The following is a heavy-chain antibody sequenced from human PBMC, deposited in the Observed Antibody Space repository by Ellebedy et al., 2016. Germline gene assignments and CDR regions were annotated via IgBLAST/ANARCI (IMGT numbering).Heavy chain of an antibody. D-gene: IGHD3-22*01. Sequence: GGSLRLSCAASGFSFSSFAMSWVRQAPGKGLEWVSSFSAVGGSTIYADSVKGRFTISRDNSKNTLDLQMNNLRAEDTALYYCAKALYYDGSGFAFDFWGPGTMVTVSS. CDR3: AKALYYDGSGFAFDF. CDR1: GFSFSSFA. J-gene: IGHJ3*01. V-gene: IGHV3-23*01. CDR2: FSAVGGST.